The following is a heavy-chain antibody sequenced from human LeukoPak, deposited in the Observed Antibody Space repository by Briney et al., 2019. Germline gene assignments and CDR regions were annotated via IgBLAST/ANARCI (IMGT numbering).Heavy chain of an antibody. CDR3: AKEITAAGTRGLDY. V-gene: IGHV3-30*02. Sequence: GGSLRLSCAASGFTFSSYGMHWVRQAPGKGLEWVAFIRYDGSNKYYADSVKGRFTISRDNSKNTLYLQMNSLRAEDTAVYYCAKEITAAGTRGLDYWGQGTLVTVSS. D-gene: IGHD6-13*01. CDR1: GFTFSSYG. J-gene: IGHJ4*02. CDR2: IRYDGSNK.